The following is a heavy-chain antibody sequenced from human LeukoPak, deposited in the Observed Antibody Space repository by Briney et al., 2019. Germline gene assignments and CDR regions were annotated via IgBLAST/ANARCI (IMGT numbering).Heavy chain of an antibody. CDR1: GGSISTYY. J-gene: IGHJ4*02. V-gene: IGHV4-59*01. Sequence: PSETLSLTCTDSGGSISTYYWSWIRQPPGKGLEWIGYIYYSGSTNYNPSLKSRVTISVDTSKNQFSLKLTSVTAADTAVYYCARGNSGSYSQFDYWGQGTLVTVSS. D-gene: IGHD1-26*01. CDR2: IYYSGST. CDR3: ARGNSGSYSQFDY.